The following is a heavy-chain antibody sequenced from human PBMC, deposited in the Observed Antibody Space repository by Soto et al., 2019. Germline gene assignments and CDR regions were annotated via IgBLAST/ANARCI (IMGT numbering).Heavy chain of an antibody. CDR3: ARATCSGGSCYSIYYYYYMDV. CDR1: GFTFSDYY. J-gene: IGHJ6*03. D-gene: IGHD2-15*01. V-gene: IGHV3-11*01. CDR2: ISSSGSTI. Sequence: QVQLVESGGGLVKPGGSLRLSCAASGFTFSDYYMSWIRQAPGKGLEWVSYISSSGSTIYYADSVKGRFTISRDNAKNSLYLQMNSLRAEDTAVYYCARATCSGGSCYSIYYYYYMDVWGKGTTVTVSS.